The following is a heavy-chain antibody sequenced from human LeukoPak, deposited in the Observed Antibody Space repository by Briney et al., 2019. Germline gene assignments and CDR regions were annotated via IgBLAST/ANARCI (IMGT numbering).Heavy chain of an antibody. J-gene: IGHJ4*02. CDR3: ARAGPSSTSCYWDY. Sequence: GASVKVSCKASGYTFTSYGISWVRQAPGQGLECMGWISAYNGNTNYAQKLQGRVTMSTDTSTSTAYMELRSLRSDDTAVYYCARAGPSSTSCYWDYWGQGTLVTVSS. CDR2: ISAYNGNT. D-gene: IGHD2-2*01. V-gene: IGHV1-18*01. CDR1: GYTFTSYG.